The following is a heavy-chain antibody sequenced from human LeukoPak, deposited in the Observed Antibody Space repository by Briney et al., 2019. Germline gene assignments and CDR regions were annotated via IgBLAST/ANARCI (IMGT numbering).Heavy chain of an antibody. CDR2: INPRGGTT. CDR3: AREGRGGREGTTFDP. V-gene: IGHV1-46*01. CDR1: GYTFTNYY. J-gene: IGHJ5*02. Sequence: ASVKVSCKAYGYTFTNYYIHWVRQAAGHEREWMGLINPRGGTTNCAQKFQGTVTMTRDMSTTTVYMDLSSLRAEDTAVYYCAREGRGGREGTTFDPWGQGTLVTVSS. D-gene: IGHD1-7*01.